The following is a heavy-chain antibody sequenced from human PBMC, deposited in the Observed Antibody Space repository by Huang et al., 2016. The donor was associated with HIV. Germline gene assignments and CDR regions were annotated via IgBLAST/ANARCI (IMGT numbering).Heavy chain of an antibody. D-gene: IGHD6-13*01. Sequence: QVHLVQSGAEVKKPGASVKVSCKASGNTFTNYGISWVRQAPGQGLEWMGWINADNGYTNYAQKFQGRVTMTIETSTTTAYMELRSLRSDDTAVYYCARDGLQQLVRPYYYYYMDVWGKGTTVTVSS. CDR1: GNTFTNYG. J-gene: IGHJ6*03. CDR3: ARDGLQQLVRPYYYYYMDV. CDR2: INADNGYT. V-gene: IGHV1-18*01.